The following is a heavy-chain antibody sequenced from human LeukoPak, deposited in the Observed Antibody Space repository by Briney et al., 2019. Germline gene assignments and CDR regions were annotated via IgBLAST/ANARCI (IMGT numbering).Heavy chain of an antibody. CDR1: GFTFSSYS. J-gene: IGHJ4*02. D-gene: IGHD1-20*01. V-gene: IGHV3-21*01. Sequence: GGSLRLSCAASGFTFSSYSMNWVRQAPGKGLEWVSSISSSSSYIYYADSVKGRFTISRDNAKNSLYLQMNSLRAEDTAVYYCARERVITGRGAPIDYWGQGTLVTVFS. CDR2: ISSSSSYI. CDR3: ARERVITGRGAPIDY.